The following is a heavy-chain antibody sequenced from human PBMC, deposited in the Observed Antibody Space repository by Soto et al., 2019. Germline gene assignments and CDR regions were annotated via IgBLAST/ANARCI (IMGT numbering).Heavy chain of an antibody. V-gene: IGHV3-66*01. J-gene: IGHJ4*02. Sequence: EVQLVESGGDLVQPGGSLRLSCAASGFTVSSNYMSWVRQAPGKGLEWVSVIYSGGSTYYADSVKGRFTISRDDSKNTLYLQMNGLRAEDTAVYYCARASLIVVVTAIHYYFDYWGQGTLVTVSS. CDR2: IYSGGST. D-gene: IGHD2-21*02. CDR3: ARASLIVVVTAIHYYFDY. CDR1: GFTVSSNY.